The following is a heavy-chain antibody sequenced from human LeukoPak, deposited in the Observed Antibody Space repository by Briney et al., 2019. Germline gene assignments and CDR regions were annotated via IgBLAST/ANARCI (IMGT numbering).Heavy chain of an antibody. V-gene: IGHV1-8*01. CDR1: GYTFTGYD. Sequence: ASVKVSCKASGYTFTGYDINRVRQATGQGLEWMGWMNPNSGNTGYAQKFQGRVTMTRNTSISAAYMELSSLRSEDTAVYYCARGRYGSGSYYTDYWGQGTLVTVSS. CDR3: ARGRYGSGSYYTDY. CDR2: MNPNSGNT. J-gene: IGHJ4*02. D-gene: IGHD3-10*01.